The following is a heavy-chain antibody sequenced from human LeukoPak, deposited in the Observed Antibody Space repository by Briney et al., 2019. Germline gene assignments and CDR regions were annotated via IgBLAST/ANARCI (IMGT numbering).Heavy chain of an antibody. V-gene: IGHV4-59*01. Sequence: SETLSLTCTVSGGSISSYYWSWIRQPPGKGLEWIGYIYYSGSTNYNPSLKSRVTISVDTSKNQFSLKLSSVTAADTAVYYCAREGYSYGFRTFDYWGQGTLVTVSS. CDR3: AREGYSYGFRTFDY. CDR2: IYYSGST. CDR1: GGSISSYY. D-gene: IGHD5-18*01. J-gene: IGHJ4*02.